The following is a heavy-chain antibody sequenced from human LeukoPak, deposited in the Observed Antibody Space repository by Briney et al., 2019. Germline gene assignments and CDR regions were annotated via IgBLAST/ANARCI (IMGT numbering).Heavy chain of an antibody. D-gene: IGHD5-12*01. CDR2: MNPNSGNT. CDR3: ARLYSGKIDY. Sequence: TSVKVSCKASGYTFTSYDINWVRQATGQGLEWMGWMNPNSGNTGYAQKFQGRVTITRNPSISTGYMELSSLRSEDTAVYYCARLYSGKIDYWGQGSLVTVSS. V-gene: IGHV1-8*03. J-gene: IGHJ4*02. CDR1: GYTFTSYD.